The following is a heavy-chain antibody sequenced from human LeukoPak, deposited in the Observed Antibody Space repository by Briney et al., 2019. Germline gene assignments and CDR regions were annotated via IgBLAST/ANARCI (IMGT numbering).Heavy chain of an antibody. V-gene: IGHV1-69*05. CDR1: GGTFRNYA. CDR2: VIPILGTA. J-gene: IGHJ6*03. Sequence: SVKVSCKASGGTFRNYAVSWVRQAPGQGLEWMGAVIPILGTAKYAQKFQGRVTITTDESTTIAYMELSSLTSEDTAVYYCASAVAGDYYYMDVWGKGTTVTVSS. CDR3: ASAVAGDYYYMDV. D-gene: IGHD6-19*01.